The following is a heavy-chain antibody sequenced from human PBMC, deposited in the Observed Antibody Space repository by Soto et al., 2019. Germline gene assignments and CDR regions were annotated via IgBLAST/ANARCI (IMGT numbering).Heavy chain of an antibody. CDR3: AHSSYCSSTSCYPIFDY. V-gene: IGHV2-5*02. J-gene: IGHJ4*02. CDR1: GFSLSTSGVG. CDR2: IYWDDDK. D-gene: IGHD2-2*01. Sequence: SGPTLVNPTQTLTLTCTFSGFSLSTSGVGVGWIRQPPGKALEWLALIYWDDDKRYSPSLKSRLTITKDTSKNQVVLTMTNMDPVDTATYYCAHSSYCSSTSCYPIFDYWGQGTLVTVSS.